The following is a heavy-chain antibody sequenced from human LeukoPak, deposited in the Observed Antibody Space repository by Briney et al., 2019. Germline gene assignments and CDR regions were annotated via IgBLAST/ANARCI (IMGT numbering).Heavy chain of an antibody. CDR1: GGSFSGYY. Sequence: SETLSLTCAVYGGSFSGYYWSWIRQPPGKGLEWIGEINHSGSTNYNPSLKSRVTISVDTSKKQFSLKLSSVTAADTAVYYCARGIDDSSGYYYRDYYYYMDVWGKGTTVTVSS. CDR3: ARGIDDSSGYYYRDYYYYMDV. J-gene: IGHJ6*03. CDR2: INHSGST. D-gene: IGHD3-22*01. V-gene: IGHV4-34*01.